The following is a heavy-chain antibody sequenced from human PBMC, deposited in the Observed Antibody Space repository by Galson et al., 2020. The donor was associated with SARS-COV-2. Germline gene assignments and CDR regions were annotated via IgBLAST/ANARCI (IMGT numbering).Heavy chain of an antibody. J-gene: IGHJ4*02. CDR2: INTDGSDT. D-gene: IGHD4-4*01. V-gene: IGHV3-74*01. CDR3: ARDRATARFDY. CDR1: GFTFSSYW. Sequence: GGSLRLSCAASGFTFSSYWVHWVRQAPGKGLEWVSRINTDGSDTTYADSVKGRFTISRDNAKNTLYLQMNSLRAEDTAVYYCARDRATARFDYWGRGIRVTVSS.